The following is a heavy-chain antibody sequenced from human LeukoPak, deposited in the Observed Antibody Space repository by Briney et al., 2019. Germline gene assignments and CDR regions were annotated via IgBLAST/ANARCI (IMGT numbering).Heavy chain of an antibody. CDR1: GFTSSTYW. D-gene: IGHD2-8*02. V-gene: IGHV3-48*01. CDR3: ARDHWSPPSY. Sequence: PGGSLRLSCAASGFTSSTYWMSWVRQAPGKGLEWVSYIGVSSSLVRYADSVKGRFTISRDNAKNSLYLQMDSLRAEDTAMYYCARDHWSPPSYWGQGTLVTVSS. CDR2: IGVSSSLV. J-gene: IGHJ4*02.